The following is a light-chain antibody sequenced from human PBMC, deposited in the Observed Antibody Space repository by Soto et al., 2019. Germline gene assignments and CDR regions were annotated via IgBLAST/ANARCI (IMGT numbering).Light chain of an antibody. V-gene: IGKV3-20*01. CDR2: GAS. Sequence: EIVLTQSPATLSLSPGERATLSCRASQSVSSSYLAWYQKKPGQAPRLLIYGASSRATGIPDRFSGSGSGTDFTLTISRLEPEDFAVYYCQQYGSSLLTFGGGTKVEIK. CDR1: QSVSSSY. J-gene: IGKJ4*01. CDR3: QQYGSSLLT.